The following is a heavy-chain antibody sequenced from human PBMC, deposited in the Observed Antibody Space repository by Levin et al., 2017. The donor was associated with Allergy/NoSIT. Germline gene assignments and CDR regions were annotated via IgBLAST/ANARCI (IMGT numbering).Heavy chain of an antibody. V-gene: IGHV3-23*01. CDR1: GFTFSSYA. CDR2: ISGSGGST. CDR3: AKGEDYYDSSGYDGYFQH. D-gene: IGHD3-22*01. J-gene: IGHJ1*01. Sequence: PGGSLRLSCVASGFTFSSYAMTWVRQAPGKGLEWVSAISGSGGSTYYADSVKGRFTISRDNSKNTLYLQMNSLRAEDTAVYYCAKGEDYYDSSGYDGYFQHWGQGTLVTVSS.